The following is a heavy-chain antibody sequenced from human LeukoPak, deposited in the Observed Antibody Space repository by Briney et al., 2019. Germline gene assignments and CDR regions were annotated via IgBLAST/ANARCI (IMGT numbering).Heavy chain of an antibody. J-gene: IGHJ4*02. D-gene: IGHD2-21*01. V-gene: IGHV4-34*01. Sequence: SETLSLTCAVYGGSFSGYYWSWIRQPPGRGLEWIGEINHSGSTNYNPSLKSRVTISVDTSKNQLSLKLSSVTAADTAVYYCARAPARGGDFDYWGQGTLVTVSS. CDR2: INHSGST. CDR3: ARAPARGGDFDY. CDR1: GGSFSGYY.